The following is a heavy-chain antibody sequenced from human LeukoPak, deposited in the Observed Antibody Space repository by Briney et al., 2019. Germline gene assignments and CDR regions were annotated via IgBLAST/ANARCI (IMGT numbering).Heavy chain of an antibody. CDR2: INPKSGGT. CDR1: GYTFTGYY. V-gene: IGHV1-2*02. D-gene: IGHD4-23*01. CDR3: ASARTTVVSETPLDAFDI. Sequence: GASVKVSCKASGYTFTGYYMHWVRQAPGQGLEWMGWINPKSGGTNYAQKFQGRVTMTRGTSISTAYMEVSKLRSDDTAVYYCASARTTVVSETPLDAFDIWGRGTMVTVSA. J-gene: IGHJ3*02.